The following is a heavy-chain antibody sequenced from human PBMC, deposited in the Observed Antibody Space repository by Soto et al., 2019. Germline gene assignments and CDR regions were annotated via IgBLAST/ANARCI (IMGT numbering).Heavy chain of an antibody. V-gene: IGHV4-4*02. Sequence: SETLSLTCAVSGGSISGSNWWSWVRQPPGKGLEWIGEIYHSGSTNYNPSLKSRVTISVDKSKNQFSLKLSSVTAADTAVYYCAREDCSSTSCYGGNWFDPWGQGTLVTVS. CDR1: GGSISGSNW. J-gene: IGHJ5*02. D-gene: IGHD2-2*01. CDR3: AREDCSSTSCYGGNWFDP. CDR2: IYHSGST.